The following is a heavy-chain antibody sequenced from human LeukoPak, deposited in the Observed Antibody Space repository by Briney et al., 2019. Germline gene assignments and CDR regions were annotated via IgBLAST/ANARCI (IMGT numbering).Heavy chain of an antibody. J-gene: IGHJ6*03. CDR1: GGSLSSSSYY. CDR2: IYYSGST. D-gene: IGHD5-18*01. CDR3: ARGPQVHSYGRYYYYYMDV. Sequence: SETLSLTCTVSGGSLSSSSYYWGWIRQPPGKGLEWIGSIYYSGSTYYNPSLKSRVTISVDTSKNQFSLKLSSVTAADTAVYYCARGPQVHSYGRYYYYYMDVWGKGTTVTVSS. V-gene: IGHV4-39*07.